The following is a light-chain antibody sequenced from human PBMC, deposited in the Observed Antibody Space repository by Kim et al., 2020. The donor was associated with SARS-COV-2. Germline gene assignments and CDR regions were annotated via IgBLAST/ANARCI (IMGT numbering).Light chain of an antibody. Sequence: SSELTQDTAVSVALGRTVRITCQGDSLRKYYASWYQQKPGQVPVLVIYGKNNRPSGIPDRFSGSSSGDTVSLTITGAQAEDEADYYCYSRDSSGDLLVFGGGTQLTVL. CDR3: YSRDSSGDLLV. J-gene: IGLJ2*01. V-gene: IGLV3-19*01. CDR2: GKN. CDR1: SLRKYY.